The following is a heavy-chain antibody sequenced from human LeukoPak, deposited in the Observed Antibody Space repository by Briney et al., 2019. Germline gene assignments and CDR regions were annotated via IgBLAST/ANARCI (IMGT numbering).Heavy chain of an antibody. J-gene: IGHJ5*02. D-gene: IGHD6-19*01. CDR1: GFTFSAYV. V-gene: IGHV3-33*03. CDR2: IWYEGTNK. CDR3: ARVPVVAGYNWFDP. Sequence: PGRSLRLSCAPSGFTFSAYVIHCVRQAPGKGLECVAVIWYEGTNKYYADSVKGRFTISRDNAKNSLYLQMNSLRAEDTAVYYCARVPVVAGYNWFDPWGQGTLVTVSS.